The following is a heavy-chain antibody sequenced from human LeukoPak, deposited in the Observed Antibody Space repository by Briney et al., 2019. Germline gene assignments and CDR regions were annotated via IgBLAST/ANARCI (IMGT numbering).Heavy chain of an antibody. Sequence: GGSLRLSCSASGFTFSSFVMHWVRQAPGKGLEYVSRISSNGGSTYYADSVKGRFTISRDSSKRTLYLQMNSLRAEDTAMYYCARESWSDSVAFDIWGLGTMVIVSS. CDR2: ISSNGGST. CDR1: GFTFSSFV. D-gene: IGHD3-3*01. J-gene: IGHJ3*02. V-gene: IGHV3-64*04. CDR3: ARESWSDSVAFDI.